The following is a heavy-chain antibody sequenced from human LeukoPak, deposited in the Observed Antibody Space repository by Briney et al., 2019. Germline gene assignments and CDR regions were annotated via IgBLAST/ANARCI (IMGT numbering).Heavy chain of an antibody. V-gene: IGHV3-7*05. Sequence: PGGSLRLSCAASGFSFSSNWMNWVRQAPGKGLEWVANIKQDGSEKYYVDSVKGGFTISRDNAKNSLYLHLNSLRAEDTAVYYCARDWEYSYGNDYWGEGTLVTV. CDR3: ARDWEYSYGNDY. J-gene: IGHJ4*02. D-gene: IGHD5-18*01. CDR1: GFSFSSNW. CDR2: IKQDGSEK.